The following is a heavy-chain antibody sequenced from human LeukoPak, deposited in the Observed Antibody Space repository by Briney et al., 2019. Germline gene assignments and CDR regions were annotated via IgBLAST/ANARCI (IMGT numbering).Heavy chain of an antibody. D-gene: IGHD2-15*01. CDR1: RFTFSGSW. V-gene: IGHV3-7*01. Sequence: GGSLRLSCAASRFTFSGSWMTWVRQAPGKGLEWVANIKEDGSQKYYVDSVKGRFTISRDNAQSSLYLQMNSLRVEDTAVYYCARDAAYSRFDYWGRGTLVTVSS. CDR3: ARDAAYSRFDY. J-gene: IGHJ4*02. CDR2: IKEDGSQK.